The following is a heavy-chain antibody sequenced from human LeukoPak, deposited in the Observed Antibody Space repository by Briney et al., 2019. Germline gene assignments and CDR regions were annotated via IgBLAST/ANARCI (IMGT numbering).Heavy chain of an antibody. CDR1: GGSISSGGYS. CDR2: IYHSGST. D-gene: IGHD1-1*01. J-gene: IGHJ5*02. Sequence: PSQTLSLTCAVSGGSISSGGYSWSWIRQPPGKGLEWIGYIYHSGSTYYNPSLKSRVTISVDRPKNQFSLKLSSVTAADTAVYYCARATGINWFDPWGQGTLVTVSS. CDR3: ARATGINWFDP. V-gene: IGHV4-30-2*01.